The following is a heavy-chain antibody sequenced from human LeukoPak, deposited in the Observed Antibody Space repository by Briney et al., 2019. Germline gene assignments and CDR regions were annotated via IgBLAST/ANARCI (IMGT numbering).Heavy chain of an antibody. J-gene: IGHJ3*02. Sequence: SETLSLTCTVSGGSISSYYWSWIRQPAGKGLEWIGRIHSSGSTNYNPSLKTRVTMSADTSKNQLSLKLSSVTAADTAVYYCARDVSGGLLWFGELYDAFDIWGQGTMVTVSS. CDR1: GGSISSYY. D-gene: IGHD3-10*01. CDR3: ARDVSGGLLWFGELYDAFDI. CDR2: IHSSGST. V-gene: IGHV4-4*07.